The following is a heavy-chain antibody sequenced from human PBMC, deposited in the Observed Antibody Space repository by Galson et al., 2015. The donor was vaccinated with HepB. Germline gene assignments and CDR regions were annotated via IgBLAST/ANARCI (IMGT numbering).Heavy chain of an antibody. J-gene: IGHJ5*02. CDR3: AKGKADYDFWTGRVGFDP. D-gene: IGHD3/OR15-3a*01. CDR1: GDSMSPYY. V-gene: IGHV4-59*01. Sequence: SETLSLTCTVSGDSMSPYYWSWIRQPPGKGLEWIGYIYKVGGSTYSPSLMSRVPISMDTSNNQFSLRGTSVTAADTAVYYCAKGKADYDFWTGRVGFDPWGQGTLVTVSS. CDR2: IYKVGGS.